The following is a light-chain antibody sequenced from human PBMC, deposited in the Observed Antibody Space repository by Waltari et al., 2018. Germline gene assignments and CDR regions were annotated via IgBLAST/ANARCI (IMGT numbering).Light chain of an antibody. J-gene: IGKJ1*01. CDR1: QSVGRT. V-gene: IGKV3-20*01. CDR3: QHYVRLPVT. Sequence: EIVLTQSPGTLSLSPGERATLSCRASQSVGRTLTWYQQKPGQAPRLLIYGASSRATDIPDRFSGSGYWTDFSLTISRLEPEDFAVYYCQHYVRLPVTFGQGTKVEIK. CDR2: GAS.